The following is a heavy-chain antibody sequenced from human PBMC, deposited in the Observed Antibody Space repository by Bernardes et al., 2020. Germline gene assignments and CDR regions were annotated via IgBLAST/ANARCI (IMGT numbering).Heavy chain of an antibody. J-gene: IGHJ6*02. CDR3: AREVVGATIYGMDV. V-gene: IGHV4-30-4*01. CDR2: IYYSGST. D-gene: IGHD1-26*01. Sequence: TLSLTCTFSGGSISSGDYYWSWIRQPPGKGLEWIGYIYYSGSTYYNPSLKSRVTISVDTSKNQFSLKLSSVTAADTAVYYCAREVVGATIYGMDVWGQGTTVTVSS. CDR1: GGSISSGDYY.